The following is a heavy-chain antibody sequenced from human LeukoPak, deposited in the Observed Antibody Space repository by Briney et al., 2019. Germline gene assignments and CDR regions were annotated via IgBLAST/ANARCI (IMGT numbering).Heavy chain of an antibody. D-gene: IGHD6-13*01. J-gene: IGHJ4*02. CDR1: GLTFSSYR. CDR2: ISSSSSYI. V-gene: IGHV3-21*01. Sequence: GGALRLSCAASGLTFSSYRMNWVGQAPGKGREWASSISSSSSYIYYADSVKGRSTITRDNAKISLYLQMNSLRAEDTAVYYCARSHGYSSSYFDYWGQGTLATVSS. CDR3: ARSHGYSSSYFDY.